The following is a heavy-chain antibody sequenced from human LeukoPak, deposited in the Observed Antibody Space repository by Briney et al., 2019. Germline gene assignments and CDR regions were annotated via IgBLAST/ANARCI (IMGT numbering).Heavy chain of an antibody. D-gene: IGHD3-22*01. CDR1: GFTVSSNY. CDR3: ARAPYFESSGPL. CDR2: IYSGGNT. V-gene: IGHV3-66*01. J-gene: IGHJ4*02. Sequence: PGGSLRLSCAASGFTVSSNYMSWVRQAPGKGLEWVSIIYSGGNTYYADSVKGRFTISRDNAKNSVYLEMNSLRVEDTAVYFCARAPYFESSGPLWGQGTLVTVSS.